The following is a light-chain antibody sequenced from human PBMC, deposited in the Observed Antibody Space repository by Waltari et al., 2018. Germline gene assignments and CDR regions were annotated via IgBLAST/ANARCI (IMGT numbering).Light chain of an antibody. Sequence: EVVMTQSPATLAVSPGERATLSCGASQSVSSSLAWYQQKPGQTPRLLIYGASTRATGIPVRFSGSGSGTEFTLTISSLQSEDFAVYYCLQYNNWPPWTFGQGTKVEIK. CDR2: GAS. CDR1: QSVSSS. V-gene: IGKV3-15*01. J-gene: IGKJ1*01. CDR3: LQYNNWPPWT.